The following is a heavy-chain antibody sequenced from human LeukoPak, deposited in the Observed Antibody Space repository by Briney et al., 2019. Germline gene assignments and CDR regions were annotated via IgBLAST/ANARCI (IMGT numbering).Heavy chain of an antibody. V-gene: IGHV3-23*01. CDR2: ISGSGGST. CDR1: GFTFSSYA. CDR3: ARDNTFCLDY. J-gene: IGHJ4*02. Sequence: GGSLRLSCAASGFTFSSYAMSRVRQAPGKGLEWVSAISGSGGSTYYADSVKGRFTISRDNSKNTLYLQMTSLRAEDTAVYYCARDNTFCLDYWGQGALVTVSS. D-gene: IGHD3-3*02.